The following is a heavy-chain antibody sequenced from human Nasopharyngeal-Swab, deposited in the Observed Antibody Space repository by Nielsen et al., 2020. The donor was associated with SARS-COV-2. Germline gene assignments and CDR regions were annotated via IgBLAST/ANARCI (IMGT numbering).Heavy chain of an antibody. D-gene: IGHD4-11*01. J-gene: IGHJ4*02. CDR1: GLTFEDHA. Sequence: GGSLRLSCAASGLTFEDHAMHWVRQSPGQGPEWVSGLSWSSSDIGYADSVKGRFTISRDNARNSLYLQMNSLRVDDTALYYCTKGRADYSNPSFDNWGQGTLVTVSS. V-gene: IGHV3-9*01. CDR2: LSWSSSDI. CDR3: TKGRADYSNPSFDN.